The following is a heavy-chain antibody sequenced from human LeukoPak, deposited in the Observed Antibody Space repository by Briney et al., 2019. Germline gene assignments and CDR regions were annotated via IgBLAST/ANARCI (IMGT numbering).Heavy chain of an antibody. CDR2: IHAGKGDI. Sequence: ASVKVSFQSLGYTYIDYYFNWLRQAPGKGIECMRWIHAGKGDIHIAQRFQGRVSLSRDMSISTAYAELSRLTSDDAAVYHCARDHNLGPDYWGQGTLVSVSS. D-gene: IGHD7-27*01. V-gene: IGHV1-2*02. J-gene: IGHJ4*02. CDR1: GYTYIDYY. CDR3: ARDHNLGPDY.